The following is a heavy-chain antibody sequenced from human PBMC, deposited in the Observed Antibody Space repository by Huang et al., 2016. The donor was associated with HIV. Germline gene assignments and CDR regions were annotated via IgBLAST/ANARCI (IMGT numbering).Heavy chain of an antibody. V-gene: IGHV1-69*01. CDR1: GGSFSEQI. CDR2: LIPLGRGP. D-gene: IGHD3-16*01. J-gene: IGHJ4*02. CDR3: AMSLRYQYDSRSYWGRYFDY. Sequence: QVQLEQSGPAVRKPGSSVKVSCQASGGSFSEQIISWVRRAPGQRFEWMGCLIPLGRGPAYAQEFKGRVTMTADESTATIYMELNSLTSEDTAVYYCAMSLRYQYDSRSYWGRYFDYWGQGTLVTVSS.